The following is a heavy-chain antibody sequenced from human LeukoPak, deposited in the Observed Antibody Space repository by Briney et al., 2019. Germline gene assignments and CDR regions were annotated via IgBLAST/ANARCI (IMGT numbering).Heavy chain of an antibody. CDR2: TYYRSKWYN. CDR3: ARMDIVATNYFDY. Sequence: SQTLSLTCAISGDSVSSNSAAWNWIRQSPLRGLEWLGRTYYRSKWYNDYAVSVKSRITINPDTSKNQFSLQLNSVTPEDTAVYYCARMDIVATNYFDYWGQGTLVTVSS. D-gene: IGHD5-12*01. J-gene: IGHJ4*02. V-gene: IGHV6-1*01. CDR1: GDSVSSNSAA.